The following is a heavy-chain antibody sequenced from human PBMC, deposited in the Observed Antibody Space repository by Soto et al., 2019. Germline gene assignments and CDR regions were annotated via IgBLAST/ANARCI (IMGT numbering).Heavy chain of an antibody. Sequence: GGSLRLSCAASGFTFSSYAMSWVRQAPGKGLEWVSAISGSGGSTYYADSVKGRFTISRDNAKKTRYLQMNSLRAEDTAVYYCAKTHDSSGYYYYYGIDVWGQGTTVTVSS. D-gene: IGHD3-22*01. J-gene: IGHJ6*02. CDR2: ISGSGGST. CDR1: GFTFSSYA. CDR3: AKTHDSSGYYYYYGIDV. V-gene: IGHV3-23*01.